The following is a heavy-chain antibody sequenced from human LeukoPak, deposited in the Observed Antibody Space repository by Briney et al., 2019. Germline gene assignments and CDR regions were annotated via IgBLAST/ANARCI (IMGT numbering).Heavy chain of an antibody. J-gene: IGHJ4*02. Sequence: SETLSLTCSVSGGSISSYYWSWIRQPPGKGLEWIGYIYYSGRTNYNPSLKSRVTISVDTSKNQFSLKLRSVTAADTAVYYCARSVRRGFNFDYWGQGTLVIVSS. CDR1: GGSISSYY. CDR2: IYYSGRT. V-gene: IGHV4-59*08. CDR3: ARSVRRGFNFDY. D-gene: IGHD5-12*01.